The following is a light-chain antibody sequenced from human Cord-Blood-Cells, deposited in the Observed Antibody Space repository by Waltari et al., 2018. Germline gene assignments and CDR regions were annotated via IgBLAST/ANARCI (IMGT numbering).Light chain of an antibody. CDR1: SSDVGGYNY. CDR2: ELS. CDR3: SSYAGSNNLV. V-gene: IGLV2-8*01. J-gene: IGLJ1*01. Sequence: QSALTQHPSASGSPGQSVPLSCTGTSSDVGGYNYVSWYQQHPAKAPKLMIYELSKRPSGVPDRFSGSKSGNTASLTVSGLQAEDEADYYCSSYAGSNNLVFGTGTKVTVL.